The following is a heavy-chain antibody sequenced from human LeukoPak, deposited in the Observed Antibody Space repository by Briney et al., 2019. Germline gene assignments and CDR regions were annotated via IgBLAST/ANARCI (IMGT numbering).Heavy chain of an antibody. V-gene: IGHV1-18*01. D-gene: IGHD6-19*01. CDR3: ARAVAIVYYYYYMDV. CDR2: ISAYNGNT. Sequence: ASVKVSCKASGYTFTSYGISWVRQAPGQGLEWMGWISAYNGNTNYAQKLQGRVTMTTDTSTSTAYMELRSLRSDDTAVYYCARAVAIVYYYYYMDVWGKGTTVTVSS. J-gene: IGHJ6*03. CDR1: GYTFTSYG.